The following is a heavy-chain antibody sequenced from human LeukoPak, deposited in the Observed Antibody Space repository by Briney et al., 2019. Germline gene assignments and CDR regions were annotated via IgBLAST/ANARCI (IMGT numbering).Heavy chain of an antibody. J-gene: IGHJ2*01. CDR3: ARDSKTARQFTVTTRPRTLDL. Sequence: GASVKVSCKASGYIFSDYYMHWVRQAPGQGLEWMGWISAYNGNTNYAQKLQGRVTMTTDTSTSTAYMELRSLRSDDTAVYYCARDSKTARQFTVTTRPRTLDLWGRGTLITVSS. V-gene: IGHV1-18*01. CDR2: ISAYNGNT. D-gene: IGHD4-17*01. CDR1: GYIFSDYY.